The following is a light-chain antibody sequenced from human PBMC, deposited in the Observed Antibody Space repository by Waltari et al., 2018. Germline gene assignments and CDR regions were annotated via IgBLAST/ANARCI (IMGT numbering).Light chain of an antibody. V-gene: IGKV3-11*01. CDR3: QQYYSTPWT. CDR2: DAS. Sequence: EIVLTQSPATLSLSPGERATLSCRASQSVSSSLAWYQQKPGQAPRLLIYDASNRATGIPARFSGSGSGTDFTLTISSLEPEDFAVYYCQQYYSTPWTFGQGTKVEIK. CDR1: QSVSSS. J-gene: IGKJ1*01.